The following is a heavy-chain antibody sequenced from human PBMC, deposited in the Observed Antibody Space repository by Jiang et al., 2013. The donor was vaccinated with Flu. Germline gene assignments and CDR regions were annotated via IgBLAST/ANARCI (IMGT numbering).Heavy chain of an antibody. CDR3: ATNVYGDGFNV. CDR1: NGSINSNNYY. J-gene: IGHJ3*01. V-gene: IGHV4-39*01. D-gene: IGHD4-17*01. CDR2: IFYTGST. Sequence: GSGLVKPSETLSLTCTVSNGSINSNNYYWGWIRQPPGKGLEWIGSIFYTGSTHYNPSLKSRVTTSVDTSKNQFSLELRSVTAADTAVYYCATNVYGDGFNVWGQGTMVIVS.